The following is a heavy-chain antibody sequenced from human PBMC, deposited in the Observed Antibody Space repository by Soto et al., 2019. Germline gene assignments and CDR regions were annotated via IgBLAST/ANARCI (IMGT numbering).Heavy chain of an antibody. V-gene: IGHV3-33*01. CDR1: GFTFNNYG. CDR2: VWSAGRNK. J-gene: IGHJ6*02. CDR3: ARALDTTTVTRGGMAV. D-gene: IGHD4-17*01. Sequence: QVQLVESGGGVVQPGRSLRLSCAASGFTFNNYGMHWVRQAPGEGLEWVAVVWSAGRNKYYADSVNGRFTISRDDSRNTLYLQMNSLRVEDTAVYYCARALDTTTVTRGGMAVWGQGTTVTVSS.